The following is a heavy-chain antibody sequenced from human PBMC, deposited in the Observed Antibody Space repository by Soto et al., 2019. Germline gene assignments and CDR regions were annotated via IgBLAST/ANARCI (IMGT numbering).Heavy chain of an antibody. Sequence: PGGPLRLSCAASGFTFSSYSMNWVRQAPGKGLEWVSSISSSSSYIYYADSVKGRFTISRDNAKNSLYLQMNSLRAEDTAVYYSAREGPSYCTNDVCYSARNYYYGMDVWGQGTTVTVSS. CDR3: AREGPSYCTNDVCYSARNYYYGMDV. CDR1: GFTFSSYS. V-gene: IGHV3-21*01. J-gene: IGHJ6*02. D-gene: IGHD2-8*01. CDR2: ISSSSSYI.